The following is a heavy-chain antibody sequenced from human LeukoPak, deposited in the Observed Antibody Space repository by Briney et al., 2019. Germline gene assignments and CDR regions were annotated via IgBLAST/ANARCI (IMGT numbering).Heavy chain of an antibody. CDR3: ARENSYELPYTFDY. CDR2: ISGSDGII. D-gene: IGHD2-2*01. J-gene: IGHJ4*02. Sequence: PGGSLRLSCAASGFTFSDYYMSWIRQAPGKGLEWISYISGSDGIIYYTDSVRGRFTISRDNAKNSLYLQMNSLRPEDTAVYYCARENSYELPYTFDYWGQGTLVTVSS. V-gene: IGHV3-11*04. CDR1: GFTFSDYY.